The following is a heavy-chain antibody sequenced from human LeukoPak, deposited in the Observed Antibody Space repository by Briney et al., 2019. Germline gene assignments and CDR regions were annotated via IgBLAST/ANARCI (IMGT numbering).Heavy chain of an antibody. CDR2: INHSGST. D-gene: IGHD4-17*01. Sequence: SETLSLTCAVYGGSFSGYYWSWIRQPPGKGLEWIGEINHSGSTNYNPSLKSRVTISVGTSKNQFSLKLSSVTAADTVVYYCASLMTTVTTSGDYWGQGTLVTVSS. J-gene: IGHJ4*02. CDR3: ASLMTTVTTSGDY. V-gene: IGHV4-34*01. CDR1: GGSFSGYY.